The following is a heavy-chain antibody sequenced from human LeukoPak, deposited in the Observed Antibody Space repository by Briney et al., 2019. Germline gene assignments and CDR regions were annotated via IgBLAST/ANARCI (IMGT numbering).Heavy chain of an antibody. V-gene: IGHV3-48*01. CDR2: ISSSSSTI. J-gene: IGHJ4*02. D-gene: IGHD6-13*01. CDR1: GFTFSSYS. Sequence: QPGGSLRLSCAASGFTFSSYSMNWVRQAPGKGLEWVSYISSSSSTIYYADSVKGRFTISRDNAKNSLYLQMNSLRAEDTAVYYCAKCRAHWQQLSPLDYWGQGTLVTVSS. CDR3: AKCRAHWQQLSPLDY.